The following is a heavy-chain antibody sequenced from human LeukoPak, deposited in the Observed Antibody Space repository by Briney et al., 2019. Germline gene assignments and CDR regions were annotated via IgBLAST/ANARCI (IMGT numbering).Heavy chain of an antibody. CDR1: GFTFSSYW. D-gene: IGHD5/OR15-5a*01. J-gene: IGHJ4*02. CDR2: IREDGSEK. V-gene: IGHV3-7*04. Sequence: GGSLRLSCAASGFTFSSYWMSWVRQAPGKGLEWVALIREDGSEKSYVDSVKGRFTISRDNAKNSLYLQMDSLRAEGTAVYYCARANIRVSVDYWGQGALVTVSS. CDR3: ARANIRVSVDY.